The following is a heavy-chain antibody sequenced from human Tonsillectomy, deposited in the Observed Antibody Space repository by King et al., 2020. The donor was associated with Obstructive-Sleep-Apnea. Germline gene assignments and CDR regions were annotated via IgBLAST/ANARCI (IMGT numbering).Heavy chain of an antibody. CDR1: GFTFSSYA. V-gene: IGHV3-30*04. Sequence: QVQLVESGGGVVQPGRSLRLSCAASGFTFSSYAIHWVRQAPGKGLEWVAVISYDGSNKYYADSVKGRFTISRDNSKNTLYLHMNSLRPEDTAVYFSARGGRMIRGGNYFDYWGQGTLVIVSS. CDR3: ARGGRMIRGGNYFDY. CDR2: ISYDGSNK. J-gene: IGHJ4*02. D-gene: IGHD3-10*01.